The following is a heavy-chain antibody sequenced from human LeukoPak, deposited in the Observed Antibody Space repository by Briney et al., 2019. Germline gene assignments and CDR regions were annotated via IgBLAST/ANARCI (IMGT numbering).Heavy chain of an antibody. V-gene: IGHV3-7*05. CDR3: AGDSDGNDAFDI. CDR1: GFTFSNNW. Sequence: PGGSLRLSCGTSGFTFSNNWMSWVRQAPGKGLEWVANIKQDGSTKYYVDSVKGRFTISRDNAKNSLDLQMSSLRAEDTAVYYCAGDSDGNDAFDIWGQGTMVTVSS. J-gene: IGHJ3*02. D-gene: IGHD6-13*01. CDR2: IKQDGSTK.